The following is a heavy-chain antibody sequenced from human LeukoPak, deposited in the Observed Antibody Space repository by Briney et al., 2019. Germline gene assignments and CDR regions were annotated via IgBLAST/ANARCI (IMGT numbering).Heavy chain of an antibody. CDR1: GFTFSSYA. CDR3: AKDRSLSVVVVAATYGFDY. J-gene: IGHJ4*02. CDR2: ISGSGGST. V-gene: IGHV3-23*01. D-gene: IGHD2-15*01. Sequence: GGSLRLSCAASGFTFSSYAMSWVRQAPGKGLEWVSAISGSGGSTYYADSVKGRFTISRDNSKNTLYLQMNSLRAEDTAVYYCAKDRSLSVVVVAATYGFDYWGQGTLVTVSS.